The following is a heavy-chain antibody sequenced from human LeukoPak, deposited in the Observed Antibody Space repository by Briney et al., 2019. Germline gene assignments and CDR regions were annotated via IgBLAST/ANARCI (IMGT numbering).Heavy chain of an antibody. D-gene: IGHD6-13*01. CDR3: ASRVAEAAGTKYYYCGMDV. Sequence: SESLSLTCAVYGGSFSGYYWSWIRQPPGKGLEWIGEISHSGSTNNNPSLKSRVTISVDTSKNQFSLKLSSVTAADTAVYYCASRVAEAAGTKYYYCGMDVWGQGTTVT. V-gene: IGHV4-34*01. CDR2: ISHSGST. CDR1: GGSFSGYY. J-gene: IGHJ6*02.